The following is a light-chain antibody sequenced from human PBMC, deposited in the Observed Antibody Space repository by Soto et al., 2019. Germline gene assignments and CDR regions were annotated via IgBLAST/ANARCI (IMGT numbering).Light chain of an antibody. Sequence: DIQVTQSPSSLSXSXXXXXXXTCXASQNIXNWLAWLQQRPGEDPKLLIYDSSDLETGVPSRCSGSGSGTEFTLNISIRQPDDLSTYYCQEYNTVFPTCGQGTKVEVK. CDR3: QEYNTVFPT. CDR2: DSS. CDR1: QNIXNW. V-gene: IGKV1-5*01. J-gene: IGKJ1*01.